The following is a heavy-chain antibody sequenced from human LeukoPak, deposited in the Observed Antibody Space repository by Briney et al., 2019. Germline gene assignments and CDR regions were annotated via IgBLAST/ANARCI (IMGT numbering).Heavy chain of an antibody. J-gene: IGHJ4*02. Sequence: PGGSLRLSCAASGFTFSSYAMRWVRQAPGKGLEWVGRIKSKTDGGTTDYAAPVKGRFTISRDDSKNTLYLQMNSLKTEDTAVYYCTISGSYYLTDSDYWGQGTLVTVSS. CDR3: TISGSYYLTDSDY. D-gene: IGHD3-10*01. V-gene: IGHV3-15*01. CDR1: GFTFSSYA. CDR2: IKSKTDGGTT.